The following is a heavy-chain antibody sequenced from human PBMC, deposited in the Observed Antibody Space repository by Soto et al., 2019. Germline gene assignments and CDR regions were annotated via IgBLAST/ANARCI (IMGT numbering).Heavy chain of an antibody. D-gene: IGHD1-20*01. V-gene: IGHV2-70*11. CDR3: ARFEDRPRVTGGMDV. CDR1: GFSLSTSGMC. CDR2: IDWDDDK. Sequence: SGPTLVNPTQTLTLTCTFSGFSLSTSGMCVSWIRQPPGKALEWLARIDWDDDKYYSTSLKTRLTISKDTSKNQVVLTMTNMDPVDTATYYCARFEDRPRVTGGMDVWGQGTTVTVSS. J-gene: IGHJ6*02.